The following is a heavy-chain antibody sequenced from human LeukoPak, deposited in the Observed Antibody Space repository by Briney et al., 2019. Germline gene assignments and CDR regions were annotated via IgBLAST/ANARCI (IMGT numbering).Heavy chain of an antibody. V-gene: IGHV4-38-2*02. Sequence: PSETLSLTCTVSGYSISSGYYWGWIRQPPGKGLEWIGSIYHSGRTYYNPSLKSRVTISVDTSKNQFSLKLSSVTAADTAVYYCARRSGYSYGSGTGFFDYWGQGTLVTVSS. CDR1: GYSISSGYY. D-gene: IGHD5-18*01. CDR2: IYHSGRT. CDR3: ARRSGYSYGSGTGFFDY. J-gene: IGHJ4*02.